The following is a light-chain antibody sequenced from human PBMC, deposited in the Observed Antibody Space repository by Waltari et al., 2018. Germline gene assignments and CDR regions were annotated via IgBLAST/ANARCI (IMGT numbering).Light chain of an antibody. J-gene: IGKJ4*01. CDR2: GVS. Sequence: GTLSLSPGERATLSCRASQTVRTTYLAWYQQKPGQAPTLLIYGVSSRATGIPDRFSGSGSGTDFSLTISSLEPEDFAVYYCQQYDISPLTFGGGTKVEIK. CDR3: QQYDISPLT. V-gene: IGKV3-20*01. CDR1: QTVRTTY.